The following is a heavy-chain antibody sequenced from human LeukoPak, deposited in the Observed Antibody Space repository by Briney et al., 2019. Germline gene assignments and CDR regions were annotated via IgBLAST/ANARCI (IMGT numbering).Heavy chain of an antibody. CDR1: GFTFSSYG. Sequence: PGGSLRLSCAASGFTFSSYGMHWVRQAPGKGLEWVAIISYVGSNEYYADSVKGRFTISRDNSKNTLYLQMNSLRAEDAAVYYCAKDPGNIVVVPAALDYWGQGTLVTVFS. CDR2: ISYVGSNE. J-gene: IGHJ4*02. D-gene: IGHD2-2*01. V-gene: IGHV3-30*18. CDR3: AKDPGNIVVVPAALDY.